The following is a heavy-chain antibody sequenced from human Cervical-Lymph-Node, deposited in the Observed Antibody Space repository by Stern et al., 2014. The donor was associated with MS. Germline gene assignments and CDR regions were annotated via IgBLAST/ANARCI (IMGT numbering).Heavy chain of an antibody. CDR1: GYTFSIYW. CDR2: IYPGDSET. Sequence: EVQLVESGAELIRPGESLKISCKGSGYTFSIYWIACVRQMPGKGLEWMGIIYPGDSETRYSPSFQGQVTMSADKSTSTAYLQWSSLNASDTAMYFCARQTTAWASDVWGQGTLVTVSS. V-gene: IGHV5-51*01. D-gene: IGHD1-14*01. J-gene: IGHJ4*02. CDR3: ARQTTAWASDV.